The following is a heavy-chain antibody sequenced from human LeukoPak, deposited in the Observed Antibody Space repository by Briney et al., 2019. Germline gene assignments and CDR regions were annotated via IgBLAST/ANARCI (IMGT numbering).Heavy chain of an antibody. CDR3: ARVADDFWSGSSGAFDI. Sequence: GGSLRLSCAASGFTFEDYGMSWVRQAPGKGLEWVSGINWNGGSTGYADSVKGRFTISRDNAKNSLYLQMNSLRSEDTALYYCARVADDFWSGSSGAFDIWGQGTMVTVSS. J-gene: IGHJ3*02. CDR2: INWNGGST. D-gene: IGHD3-3*01. CDR1: GFTFEDYG. V-gene: IGHV3-20*04.